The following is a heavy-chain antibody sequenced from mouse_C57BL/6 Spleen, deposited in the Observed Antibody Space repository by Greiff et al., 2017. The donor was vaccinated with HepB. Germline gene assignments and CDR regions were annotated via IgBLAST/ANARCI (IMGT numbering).Heavy chain of an antibody. CDR3: ARDHGSSRDYFDY. D-gene: IGHD1-3*01. J-gene: IGHJ2*01. V-gene: IGHV5-4*01. Sequence: DVKLVESGGGLVKPGGSLKLSCAASGFTFSSYAMSWVRQTPEKRLEWVATISDGGSYTYYPDNVKGRFTISRDNAKNNLYLQMSHLKSEDTAMYYCARDHGSSRDYFDYWGQGTTLTVSS. CDR1: GFTFSSYA. CDR2: ISDGGSYT.